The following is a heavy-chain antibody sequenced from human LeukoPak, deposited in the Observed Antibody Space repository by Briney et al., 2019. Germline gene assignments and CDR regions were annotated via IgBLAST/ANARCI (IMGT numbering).Heavy chain of an antibody. CDR1: GGSISSYY. D-gene: IGHD3-9*01. J-gene: IGHJ4*02. V-gene: IGHV4-59*01. CDR3: ARGFDILTGCFDY. Sequence: SETLSLTRTVSGGSISSYYWSWIRQPPGKGLEWIGYIYYSGSTNYNPSLKSRVTISVDTSKNQFSLKLSSVTAADTAVYYCARGFDILTGCFDYWGQGTLVTVSS. CDR2: IYYSGST.